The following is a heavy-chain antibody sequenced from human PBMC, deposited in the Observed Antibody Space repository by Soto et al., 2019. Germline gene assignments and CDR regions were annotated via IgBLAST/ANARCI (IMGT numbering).Heavy chain of an antibody. CDR2: IGTAADT. V-gene: IGHV3-13*04. CDR1: GFTFRTND. CDR3: ARGWLRRGYLDY. Sequence: EVQLVESGGGLVQPGGSLRLSCAASGFTFRTNDIHWVRQAPGKGLEWVSGIGTAADTYYPDSVKGRFTISRENAKNSLYLQMKSLRAGDTAVYYCARGWLRRGYLDYWGQGTLVTVSS. D-gene: IGHD5-12*01. J-gene: IGHJ4*02.